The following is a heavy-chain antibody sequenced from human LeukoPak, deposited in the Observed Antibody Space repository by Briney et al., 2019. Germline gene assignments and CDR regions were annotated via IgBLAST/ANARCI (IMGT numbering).Heavy chain of an antibody. CDR2: IYTSGST. D-gene: IGHD3-10*01. CDR1: GGSISSYY. CDR3: ARDAYYYGSGNAVDP. J-gene: IGHJ5*02. V-gene: IGHV4-4*07. Sequence: SETLSLTCTVSGGSISSYYWSWVRQPAGKGLEWIGRIYTSGSTNYNPSLKSRVTMSVDTSKNQFSLKLGSVTAADTAVYYCARDAYYYGSGNAVDPWGQGTLVTVSS.